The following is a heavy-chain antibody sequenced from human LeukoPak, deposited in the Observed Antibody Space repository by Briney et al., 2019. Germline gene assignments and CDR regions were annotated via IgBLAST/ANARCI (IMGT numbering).Heavy chain of an antibody. D-gene: IGHD6-19*01. CDR3: AKEGEQWLVPSGWFDP. CDR2: ISYDGSNK. CDR1: GFTFSSYA. Sequence: HPGRSLRLSCAASGFTFSSYAMHWVRQAPGKGLEWVAVISYDGSNKYYADSVKGRFTISRDNSKNTLYLQMNSLRAEDTAVYYCAKEGEQWLVPSGWFDPWGQGTLVTVSS. J-gene: IGHJ5*02. V-gene: IGHV3-30-3*01.